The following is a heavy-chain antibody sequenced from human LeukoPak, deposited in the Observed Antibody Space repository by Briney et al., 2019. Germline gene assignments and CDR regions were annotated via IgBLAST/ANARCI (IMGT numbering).Heavy chain of an antibody. D-gene: IGHD2-15*01. CDR3: AREDIVVVVAASRDYYYYGMDV. Sequence: GESLKISCAASGFTFSSYSMNWVRQAPGKGLEWVSSISSSSSYIYYADSVKGRFTISRDNAKNSLYLQINSLRAEDTAVYYCAREDIVVVVAASRDYYYYGMDVWGQGTTVTVSS. CDR1: GFTFSSYS. V-gene: IGHV3-21*01. CDR2: ISSSSSYI. J-gene: IGHJ6*02.